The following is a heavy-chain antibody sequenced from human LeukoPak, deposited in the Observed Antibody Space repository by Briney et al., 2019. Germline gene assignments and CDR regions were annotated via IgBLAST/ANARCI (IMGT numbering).Heavy chain of an antibody. D-gene: IGHD6-13*01. Sequence: SETLSLTCAVYGGSFSGYYWSWIRRPPGKGLEWIGEINHSGSTNYNPSLKSRVTISVDTSKNQFSLKLSSVTAADTAVYYCARVGPGYSSSANAFDIWGQGTMVTVSS. CDR3: ARVGPGYSSSANAFDI. J-gene: IGHJ3*02. CDR1: GGSFSGYY. CDR2: INHSGST. V-gene: IGHV4-34*01.